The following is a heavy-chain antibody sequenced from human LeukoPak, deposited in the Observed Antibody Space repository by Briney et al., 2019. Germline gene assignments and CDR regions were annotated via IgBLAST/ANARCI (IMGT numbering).Heavy chain of an antibody. CDR2: IIPIFGTA. CDR1: GGTFSSYA. CDR3: AMGELGPTGDY. J-gene: IGHJ4*02. V-gene: IGHV1-69*13. Sequence: ASVKVSCKASGGTFSSYAISWVRQAPGQGLEWMGGIIPIFGTANYAQKFQGRVTITADESTSTAYMELSSLRSEDTAVYYCAMGELGPTGDYRGQGTLVTVSS. D-gene: IGHD3-16*01.